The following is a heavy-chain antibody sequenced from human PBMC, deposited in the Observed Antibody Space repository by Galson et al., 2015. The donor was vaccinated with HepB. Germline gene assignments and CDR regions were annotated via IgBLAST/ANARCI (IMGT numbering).Heavy chain of an antibody. Sequence: SLRLSCAASGFTFSSYGMHWVRQAPGKGLEWVAVIWYDGSNKYYADSVKGRFTISRDNSKNTLYLQMNSLRAEDTAVYYCAREAFFYGDLDYYFDYWGQGTLVTVSS. CDR3: AREAFFYGDLDYYFDY. CDR2: IWYDGSNK. D-gene: IGHD4-17*01. V-gene: IGHV3-33*01. J-gene: IGHJ4*02. CDR1: GFTFSSYG.